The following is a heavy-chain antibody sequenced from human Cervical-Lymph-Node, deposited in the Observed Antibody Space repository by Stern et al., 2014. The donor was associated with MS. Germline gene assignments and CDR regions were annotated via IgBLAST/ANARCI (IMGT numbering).Heavy chain of an antibody. CDR2: ISGSDGST. Sequence: EVQLEAYGGTLVQPGGSLRLSCAASGFTFSSYAMRWVRPASGKVLECVSVISGSDGSTFYADSVKGRFTISRDNSKNTLFLQMNSLRAEDTAVYYCAKVYGSGPFDYWGQGTLVTVSS. CDR3: AKVYGSGPFDY. CDR1: GFTFSSYA. D-gene: IGHD6-19*01. V-gene: IGHV3-23*04. J-gene: IGHJ4*02.